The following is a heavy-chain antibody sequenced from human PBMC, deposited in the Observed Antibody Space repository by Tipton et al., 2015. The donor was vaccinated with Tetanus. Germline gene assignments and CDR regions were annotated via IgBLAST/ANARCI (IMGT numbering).Heavy chain of an antibody. Sequence: PGLVKPSQTLPLTCAISGDSVSSNSATWNWIRQSPSRGLEWLGRTYFRSKWSTDYALSVKHRITINPDTSKNQFSLQLNSVTPDDTAVYYCARYSGNTYGSPFDYWGQGTLVTVSS. CDR2: TYFRSKWST. CDR1: GDSVSSNSAT. D-gene: IGHD5-18*01. V-gene: IGHV6-1*01. J-gene: IGHJ4*02. CDR3: ARYSGNTYGSPFDY.